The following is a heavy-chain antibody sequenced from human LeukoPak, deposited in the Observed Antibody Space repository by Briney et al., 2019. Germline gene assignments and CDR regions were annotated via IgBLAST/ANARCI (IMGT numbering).Heavy chain of an antibody. CDR1: GDSIISSNYY. D-gene: IGHD3-10*01. J-gene: IGHJ4*02. V-gene: IGHV4-39*01. CDR2: IYYSGST. Sequence: PSETLSLTCTVSGDSIISSNYYWGWIRQPPGKGLEWIGSIYYSGSTYYNPSLKSRVTISVDTSKNQFSLKLSSVTAADTAVYYCARLGYGSGSYYWGSLRGGGRPLDYWGQGTLVTVSS. CDR3: ARLGYGSGSYYWGSLRGGGRPLDY.